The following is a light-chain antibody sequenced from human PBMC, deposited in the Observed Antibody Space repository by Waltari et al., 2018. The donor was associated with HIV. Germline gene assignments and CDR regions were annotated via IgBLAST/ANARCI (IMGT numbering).Light chain of an antibody. Sequence: EKVMTQSPATLSVSPGERATFTCRASQSVNNNLAWYQQKPGQAPRLLIYDASTRATNIPARFSGSGSGTDLTLTISSLQSEDFAVYFCQQYANWPFTFGQGTRLEIK. V-gene: IGKV3-15*01. J-gene: IGKJ5*01. CDR2: DAS. CDR3: QQYANWPFT. CDR1: QSVNNN.